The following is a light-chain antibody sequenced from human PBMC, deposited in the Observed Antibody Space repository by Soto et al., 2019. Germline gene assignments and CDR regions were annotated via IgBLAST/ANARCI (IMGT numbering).Light chain of an antibody. CDR1: SSDVGGYNY. J-gene: IGLJ1*01. CDR2: EVS. CDR3: CSYAGSNNYV. Sequence: QSALTQPPSASGSPGQSVTISCTGTSSDVGGYNYVSWYQQHPGKAPKLMISEVSKRPSGVPDRFSGSKSGNTASLTVSGLPAEDEADYYCCSYAGSNNYVFGTGTKVTVL. V-gene: IGLV2-8*01.